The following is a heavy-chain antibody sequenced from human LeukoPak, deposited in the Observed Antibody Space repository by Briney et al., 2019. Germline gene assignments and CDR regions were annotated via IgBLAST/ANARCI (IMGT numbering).Heavy chain of an antibody. CDR1: GFTFSSYE. CDR3: ARDRYDSSGIFDY. D-gene: IGHD3-22*01. CDR2: ISSSGSTI. J-gene: IGHJ4*02. V-gene: IGHV3-48*03. Sequence: GGSLRLSCAASGFTFSSYEMNWVRQAPGKGLEWVSYISSSGSTIYYADSVKGRFIISRDNAKNSLYLQMNSLRAEDTAVYYCARDRYDSSGIFDYCGQGTLVTVSS.